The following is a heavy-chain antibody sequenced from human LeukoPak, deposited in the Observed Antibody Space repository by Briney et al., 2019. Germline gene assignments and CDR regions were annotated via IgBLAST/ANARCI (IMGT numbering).Heavy chain of an antibody. CDR1: GFTFNNYA. D-gene: IGHD3-10*01. CDR3: AKSELRPFKALR. Sequence: PGGSLRLSCAASGFTFNNYAMIWVRQAPGKGREWVSAIFGNGRNTYYADSVKGRFTISRDNSKNTLYVQMNSLRVEDTAMYFCAKSELRPFKALRWGQGTLVAVSS. V-gene: IGHV3-23*01. J-gene: IGHJ4*02. CDR2: IFGNGRNT.